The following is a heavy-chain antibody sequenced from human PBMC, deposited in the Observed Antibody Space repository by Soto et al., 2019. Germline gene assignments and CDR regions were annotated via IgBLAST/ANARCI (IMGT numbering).Heavy chain of an antibody. CDR3: ASTKQWLAFDY. CDR1: GDSISNYY. D-gene: IGHD6-19*01. J-gene: IGHJ4*02. CDR2: FYNSGNT. V-gene: IGHV4-59*01. Sequence: PSETLSLTCTVSGDSISNYYWTWIRQPPGKGLEWIGCFYNSGNTNYNPSLKSRVTISVDTSNNQFSLRVNSVTAADTAVDYCASTKQWLAFDYWGQGALVTVSS.